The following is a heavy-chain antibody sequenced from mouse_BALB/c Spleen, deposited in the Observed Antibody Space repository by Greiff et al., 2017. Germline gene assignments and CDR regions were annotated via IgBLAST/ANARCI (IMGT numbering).Heavy chain of an antibody. D-gene: IGHD1-1*01. CDR1: GFTFSSFG. J-gene: IGHJ4*01. V-gene: IGHV5-17*02. Sequence: EVQLQESGGGLVQPGGSRKLSCAASGFTFSSFGMHWVRQAPEKGLEWVAYISSGSSTIYYADTVKGRFTISRDNPKNTLFLQMTSLRSEDTAMYYCARSLFITTVVATDAMDYWGQGTSVTVSS. CDR2: ISSGSSTI. CDR3: ARSLFITTVVATDAMDY.